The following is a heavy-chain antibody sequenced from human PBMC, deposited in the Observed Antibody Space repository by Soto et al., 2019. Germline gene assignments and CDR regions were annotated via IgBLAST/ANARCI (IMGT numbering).Heavy chain of an antibody. Sequence: SVKVSCKASGYTFTNYGISWVRQAPGQGLEWMGRIIPILGIANYAQKFQGRVTITADKSTSTAYMELSGLRSEDTAVYYCARDGYSSSWYEPDAFDIWGQGTMVTVSS. CDR3: ARDGYSSSWYEPDAFDI. CDR1: GYTFTNYG. CDR2: IIPILGIA. J-gene: IGHJ3*02. D-gene: IGHD6-13*01. V-gene: IGHV1-69*04.